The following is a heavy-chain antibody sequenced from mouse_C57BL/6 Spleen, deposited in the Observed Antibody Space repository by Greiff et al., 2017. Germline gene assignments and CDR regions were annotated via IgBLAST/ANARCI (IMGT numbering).Heavy chain of an antibody. CDR2: INYDGSST. Sequence: EVNVVESEGGLVQPGSSMKLSCTASGFTFSDYYMAWVRQVPEKGLEWVANINYDGSSTYYLDSLKSRFIISRDNAKNILYLQMSSLKSEDTATYYCARDGDDGYLHAMDYWGQGTSVTVSS. V-gene: IGHV5-16*01. D-gene: IGHD2-3*01. CDR3: ARDGDDGYLHAMDY. J-gene: IGHJ4*01. CDR1: GFTFSDYY.